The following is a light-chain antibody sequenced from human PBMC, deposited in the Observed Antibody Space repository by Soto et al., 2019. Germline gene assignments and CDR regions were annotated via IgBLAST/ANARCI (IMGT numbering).Light chain of an antibody. CDR2: VAS. Sequence: IQMTQSPSSLSASVGDRVTITCRASQSINSYLSWYQQKPGKAPKLLINVASTLQSGVPSRFSGSGSGADFTLAISSLQPEDFATYYCQQSSSTPQTFGGGTRVEIK. V-gene: IGKV1-39*01. CDR3: QQSSSTPQT. CDR1: QSINSY. J-gene: IGKJ4*01.